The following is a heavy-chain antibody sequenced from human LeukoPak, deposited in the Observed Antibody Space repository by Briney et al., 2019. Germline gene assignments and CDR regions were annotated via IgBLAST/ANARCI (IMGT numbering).Heavy chain of an antibody. Sequence: SVKVSCKASGGTFSSYAISWVRQAPGQGLEWMGGIIPIFGTANYAQKFQGRVTITADESTSTAYMELSSLRSEDTAVYYCARSTYCGGDCYSGIFDYWGQGTLVTVSS. CDR3: ARSTYCGGDCYSGIFDY. V-gene: IGHV1-69*13. J-gene: IGHJ4*02. CDR1: GGTFSSYA. CDR2: IIPIFGTA. D-gene: IGHD2-21*01.